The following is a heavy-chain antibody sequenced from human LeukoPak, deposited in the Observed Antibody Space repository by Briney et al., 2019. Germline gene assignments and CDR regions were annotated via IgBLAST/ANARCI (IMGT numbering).Heavy chain of an antibody. J-gene: IGHJ4*02. D-gene: IGHD5-12*01. Sequence: GGSLRLSCAASGFTFYDYGLSWVRQAPGKGLEWVSGINWNGGSTDYADSVKGGFTISRENAKNSLYLQMNSLRAEDTALYYCARVTYYDSLYYFDYWGQGTLVTVSS. CDR3: ARVTYYDSLYYFDY. CDR1: GFTFYDYG. CDR2: INWNGGST. V-gene: IGHV3-20*04.